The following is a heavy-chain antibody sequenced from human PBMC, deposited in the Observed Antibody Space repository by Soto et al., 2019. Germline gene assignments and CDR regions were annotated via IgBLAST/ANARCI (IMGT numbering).Heavy chain of an antibody. CDR2: ISAYNGNT. CDR3: ARDPSPYQYYDFWSGYYTDYYYGMDV. Sequence: ASVKVSCKASGYTFTSYGISWVRQAPGQGLEWMGWISAYNGNTNYAQKLQGRVTMTTDTSTSTAYMELRSLRSDDTAVYYCARDPSPYQYYDFWSGYYTDYYYGMDVWGQGTTVTV. V-gene: IGHV1-18*01. J-gene: IGHJ6*02. D-gene: IGHD3-3*01. CDR1: GYTFTSYG.